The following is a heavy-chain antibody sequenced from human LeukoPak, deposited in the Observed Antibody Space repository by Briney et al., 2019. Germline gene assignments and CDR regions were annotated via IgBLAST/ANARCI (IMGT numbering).Heavy chain of an antibody. J-gene: IGHJ6*02. CDR2: ISSSSSYI. D-gene: IGHD2-2*01. V-gene: IGHV3-11*06. Sequence: PGGSLRLSCAASGFTFSDYYMSWIRQAPGKGLEWVSSISSSSSYIYYADSVKGRFTISRDNAKNSLYLQMNSLRAEDTAVYYCARDQFVPAAPDSYYYGMDVWGQGTTVTVSS. CDR1: GFTFSDYY. CDR3: ARDQFVPAAPDSYYYGMDV.